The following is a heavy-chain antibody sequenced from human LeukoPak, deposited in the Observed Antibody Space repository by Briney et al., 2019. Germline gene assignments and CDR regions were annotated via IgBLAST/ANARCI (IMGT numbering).Heavy chain of an antibody. CDR1: GFTFSSYA. CDR2: ISYDGSNK. V-gene: IGHV3-30-3*01. Sequence: GGSLRLSCAASGFTFSSYAMHWVRQAPGKGLEWVAVISYDGSNKYYADSVKGRFTISRDNSKNTLYLQMNSLRAEDTAVYYCARDLVSSGYYLHNYYYYYGMDVWGQGTTVTVSS. D-gene: IGHD3-22*01. CDR3: ARDLVSSGYYLHNYYYYYGMDV. J-gene: IGHJ6*02.